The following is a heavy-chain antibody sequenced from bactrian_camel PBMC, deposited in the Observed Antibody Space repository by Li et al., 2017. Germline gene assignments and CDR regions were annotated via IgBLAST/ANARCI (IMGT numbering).Heavy chain of an antibody. D-gene: IGHD4*01. J-gene: IGHJ4*01. CDR1: GDTFLNSC. V-gene: IGHV3S66*01. Sequence: DVQLVESGGGPVQAGGSLTLSCIGSGDTFLNSCMGWFRQAPGKKREAVAITYTGDGRTWYVDSVKGRFTVSHDKSKNTAYLQMNDLKPEDTAMYYCAEAPYRDGFSTKCRGQGTQVTVS. CDR2: TYTGDGRT. CDR3: AEAPYRDGFSTKC.